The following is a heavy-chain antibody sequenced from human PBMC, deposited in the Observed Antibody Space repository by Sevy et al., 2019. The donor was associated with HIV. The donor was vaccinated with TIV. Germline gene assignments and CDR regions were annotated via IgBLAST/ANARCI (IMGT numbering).Heavy chain of an antibody. Sequence: GGSLRLSCAASGFTFSNYGMHWVRQVPGKGLEWVTFIRYDGSDKYYAASVKGRFTISRDASKNTLYLQMDSLTPEDTAIYYCAKDLAGPGRRYFDYWGQGTLVTVSS. CDR3: AKDLAGPGRRYFDY. D-gene: IGHD6-13*01. CDR2: IRYDGSDK. V-gene: IGHV3-30*02. CDR1: GFTFSNYG. J-gene: IGHJ4*02.